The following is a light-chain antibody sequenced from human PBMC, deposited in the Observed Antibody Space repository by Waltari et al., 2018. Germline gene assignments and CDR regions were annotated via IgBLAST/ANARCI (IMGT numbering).Light chain of an antibody. CDR2: DVS. CDR1: SSDVGGYNY. Sequence: QSALTQPASVSGSPGQSITISCTGTSSDVGGYNYVSWYQQHPGKAPQRMIYDVSNRPSGVYTRFSRSKSVKAAALTIAGLQADDEADYYCSAYTSSSTLVFGGGTNLTVL. CDR3: SAYTSSSTLV. V-gene: IGLV2-14*03. J-gene: IGLJ3*02.